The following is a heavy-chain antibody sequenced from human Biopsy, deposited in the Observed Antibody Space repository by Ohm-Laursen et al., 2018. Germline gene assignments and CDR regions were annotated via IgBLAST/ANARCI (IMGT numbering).Heavy chain of an antibody. J-gene: IGHJ6*02. V-gene: IGHV1-69*13. CDR3: VAYPSSGFFENNDDFAMDV. CDR2: IITVSETA. Sequence: ASVKVSCKSSGGAFTNYAINWVRQAPGHGLEWMGGIITVSETAGYAERLQGRVTITADVTTTTAYMDLSGLRSEDTAVYYCVAYPSSGFFENNDDFAMDVWGQGTTVIVSS. CDR1: GGAFTNYA. D-gene: IGHD6-19*01.